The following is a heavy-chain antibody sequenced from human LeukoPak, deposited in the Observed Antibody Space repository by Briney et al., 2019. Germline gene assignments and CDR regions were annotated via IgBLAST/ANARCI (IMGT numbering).Heavy chain of an antibody. J-gene: IGHJ4*01. V-gene: IGHV4-34*01. Sequence: PSETLSLTCAVYGGSFSGYYWSWIRQPPGKGLEWMGEINHSGSTNYHPSLKSPLTISADTSKNQFCLKLSSVTAADTAVNYCARRVRAGCSVYYWGHGTLGTASS. CDR2: INHSGST. CDR1: GGSFSGYY. CDR3: ARRVRAGCSVYY. D-gene: IGHD2-21*01.